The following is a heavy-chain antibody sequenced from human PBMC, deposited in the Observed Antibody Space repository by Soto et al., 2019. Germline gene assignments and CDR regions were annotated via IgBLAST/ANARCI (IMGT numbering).Heavy chain of an antibody. V-gene: IGHV1-18*01. J-gene: IGHJ4*02. CDR3: ARVGVGLAASRVWRY. D-gene: IGHD6-13*01. CDR2: INPYNGNT. Sequence: ASVKVSCKASGYTFTSYGISWVRQAPGQGLEWMAWINPYNGNTKYAEKFLGRVTVTTDTSTATAYMEVRSLTSDDTAVFYCARVGVGLAASRVWRYCGQGPPVTVYS. CDR1: GYTFTSYG.